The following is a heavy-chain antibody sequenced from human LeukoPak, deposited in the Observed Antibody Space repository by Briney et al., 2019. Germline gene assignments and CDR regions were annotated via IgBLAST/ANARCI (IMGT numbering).Heavy chain of an antibody. Sequence: GGSLRLSCAASGFTFGSHSMNWVRQAPGKGLEWVSYISSSSSTIYYADSVKGRFTISRDNAKNSLYLQMNSLRAEDTAVYYCARGAYYYEDWGQGTLVTVSS. CDR1: GFTFGSHS. CDR3: ARGAYYYED. J-gene: IGHJ4*02. V-gene: IGHV3-48*01. CDR2: ISSSSSTI. D-gene: IGHD3-22*01.